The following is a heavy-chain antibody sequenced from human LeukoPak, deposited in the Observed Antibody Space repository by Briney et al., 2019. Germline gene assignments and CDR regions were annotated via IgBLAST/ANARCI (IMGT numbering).Heavy chain of an antibody. CDR1: GYTFTGYY. Sequence: ASVTVSCKASGYTFTGYYMHWVRQAPGQGLEWMGWINPNSGGTNYAQKFQGRVTMTRDTSISTAYMELSRLRSDDTAVYYCARVRIYAGIAVAGTRPFDYWGQGTLVTVSS. CDR3: ARVRIYAGIAVAGTRPFDY. V-gene: IGHV1-2*02. J-gene: IGHJ4*02. CDR2: INPNSGGT. D-gene: IGHD6-19*01.